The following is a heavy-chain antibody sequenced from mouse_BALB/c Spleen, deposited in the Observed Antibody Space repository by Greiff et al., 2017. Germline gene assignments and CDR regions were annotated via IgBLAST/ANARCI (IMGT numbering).Heavy chain of an antibody. D-gene: IGHD3-1*01. CDR1: GFTFSSYG. V-gene: IGHV5-6-3*01. CDR3: AREHRDFLDY. J-gene: IGHJ4*01. Sequence: EVQLVESGGGLVQPGGSLKLSCAASGFTFSSYGMSWVRQTPDKRLELVATINSNGGSTYYPDSVKGRFTISRDNAKNTLYLQMSSLKSEDTAMYYCAREHRDFLDYWGQGTSVTVSS. CDR2: INSNGGST.